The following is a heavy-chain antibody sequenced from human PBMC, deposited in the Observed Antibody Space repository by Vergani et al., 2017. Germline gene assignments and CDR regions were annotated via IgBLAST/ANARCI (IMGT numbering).Heavy chain of an antibody. CDR2: IYYSGST. Sequence: QVQLQESGPGLVKPSETLSLTCTVSGGSISSYYWSWIRQPPGKGLEWIGYIYYSGSTNYNPSLKSRVTISVDTSKNQFSLKLSSVTAADTAVYYCARAWGGSGFPFDYWGQGTLVTVSS. CDR3: ARAWGGSGFPFDY. CDR1: GGSISSYY. J-gene: IGHJ4*02. D-gene: IGHD3-22*01. V-gene: IGHV4-59*01.